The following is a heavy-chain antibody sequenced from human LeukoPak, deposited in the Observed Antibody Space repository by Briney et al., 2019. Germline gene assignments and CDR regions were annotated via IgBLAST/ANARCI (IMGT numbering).Heavy chain of an antibody. D-gene: IGHD3-3*01. CDR1: GFTFGDSG. V-gene: IGHV3-49*03. CDR2: IRSKAYGGAV. Sequence: PGGSLRLSXTASGFTFGDSGMSWFRQAPGKGLEWVGFIRSKAYGGAVEYAASVKGRFTISRDDSKSIAYLLMNSLKTEDTAVYYCSRAPYYDFWCDYWGQGTLVTVPS. J-gene: IGHJ4*02. CDR3: SRAPYYDFWCDY.